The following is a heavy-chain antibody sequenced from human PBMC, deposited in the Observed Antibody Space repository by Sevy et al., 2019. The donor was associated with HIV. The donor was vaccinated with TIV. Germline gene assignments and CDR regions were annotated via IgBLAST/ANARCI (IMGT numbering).Heavy chain of an antibody. CDR2: IRGKAFGGTT. CDR3: SREAGVVVVVAANQFDY. J-gene: IGHJ4*02. Sequence: GGSLRLSCSASGFSFGEYAMSWFRQAPGKGLEWVAFIRGKAFGGTTEDAASVKGRFTISRDDSKSIAYLQMISLKTEDTAVYYCSREAGVVVVVAANQFDYWGQGTLVTVSS. D-gene: IGHD2-15*01. CDR1: GFSFGEYA. V-gene: IGHV3-49*03.